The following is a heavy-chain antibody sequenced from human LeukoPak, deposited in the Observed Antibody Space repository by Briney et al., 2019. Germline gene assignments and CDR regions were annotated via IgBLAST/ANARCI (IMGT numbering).Heavy chain of an antibody. CDR1: GFTFSSYA. CDR3: AKGYWLVDY. D-gene: IGHD2-8*02. V-gene: IGHV3-30-3*01. CDR2: ISYDGSNK. J-gene: IGHJ4*02. Sequence: GGSLRLSCAASGFTFSSYAMHWVRQAPGKGLEWVAVISYDGSNKYYADSVKGRFTISRDSSKNTLYLQMNSLRAEDTAVYYCAKGYWLVDYWGQGTLVTVSS.